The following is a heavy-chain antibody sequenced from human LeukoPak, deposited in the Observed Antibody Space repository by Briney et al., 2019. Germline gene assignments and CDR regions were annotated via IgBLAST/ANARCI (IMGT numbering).Heavy chain of an antibody. CDR2: IYPGDSDT. V-gene: IGHV5-51*01. CDR1: GYSFTSYW. D-gene: IGHD3-9*01. CDR3: ARQRYFDWFPNWFDP. Sequence: PGESLKISCKGSGYSFTSYWIGWVRQMPGKGLEWMGIIYPGDSDTRYSPSFQGQVTISADKSISTAYLQWSSLKASDTAMYHCARQRYFDWFPNWFDPWGQGTLVTVSS. J-gene: IGHJ5*02.